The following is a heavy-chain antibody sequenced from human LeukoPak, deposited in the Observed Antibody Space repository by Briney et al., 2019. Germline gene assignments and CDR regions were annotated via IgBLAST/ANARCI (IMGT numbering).Heavy chain of an antibody. J-gene: IGHJ5*02. V-gene: IGHV1-46*01. Sequence: ASVTVSCKASGYTFTSYYIHWVRQAPGQGLEWMGIINPSGGSTSYAQRFQGRVTMTRDTSTSTVYMELSSLRSEDTAVYYCAREGVQKDAVAGFGSWFDPWGQGTLVTVSS. D-gene: IGHD6-19*01. CDR3: AREGVQKDAVAGFGSWFDP. CDR2: INPSGGST. CDR1: GYTFTSYY.